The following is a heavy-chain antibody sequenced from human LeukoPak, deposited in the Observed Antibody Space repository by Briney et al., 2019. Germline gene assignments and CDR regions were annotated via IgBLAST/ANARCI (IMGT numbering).Heavy chain of an antibody. CDR1: GFTFSSYA. Sequence: EGSLRLSCAASGFTFSSYAMSWVRQAPGKGLEWVSAISGSGGSTYYTDSVKGRFTISRDNSKNTLYLQMNSLRAEDTAVYYCAKAVDTAMVRGAFDIWGQGTMVTVSS. V-gene: IGHV3-23*01. D-gene: IGHD5-18*01. J-gene: IGHJ3*02. CDR3: AKAVDTAMVRGAFDI. CDR2: ISGSGGST.